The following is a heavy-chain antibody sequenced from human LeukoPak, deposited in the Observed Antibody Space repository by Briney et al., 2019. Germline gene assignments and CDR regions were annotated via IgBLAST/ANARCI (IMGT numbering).Heavy chain of an antibody. CDR1: GGSISSSSYY. CDR3: ARVDGSGYYPHLYYYGMDV. Sequence: PSETLSLTCTVSGGSISSSSYYWGWIRQPPGKGLEWIVSIYYSGSTYYNPPLKSRVTISVDTSKNQFSLKLSSVTAADTAVYYCARVDGSGYYPHLYYYGMDVWGQGTTATVSS. D-gene: IGHD3-22*01. V-gene: IGHV4-39*07. CDR2: IYYSGST. J-gene: IGHJ6*02.